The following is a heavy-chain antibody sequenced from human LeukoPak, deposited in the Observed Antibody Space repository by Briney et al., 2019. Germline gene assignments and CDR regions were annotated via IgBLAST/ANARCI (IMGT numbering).Heavy chain of an antibody. CDR3: AREYGSGSYTGIDY. J-gene: IGHJ4*02. D-gene: IGHD3-10*01. Sequence: GASVKVSCKASGYTFINYGITWERQAPGQALEWMGWISAYVRDYNGNTHYAQELQGRVTMTTDTSTNTGYMELRSLRSDDTAVYYCAREYGSGSYTGIDYWGQGTLLSVSS. CDR2: ISAYVRDYNGNT. V-gene: IGHV1-18*01. CDR1: GYTFINYG.